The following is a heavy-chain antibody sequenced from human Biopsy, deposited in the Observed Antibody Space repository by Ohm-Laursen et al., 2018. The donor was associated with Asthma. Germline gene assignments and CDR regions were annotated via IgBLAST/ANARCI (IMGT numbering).Heavy chain of an antibody. CDR2: VSWNSGSI. V-gene: IGHV3-9*01. CDR1: GFVFSQCG. D-gene: IGHD7-27*01. J-gene: IGHJ4*02. Sequence: SLRLSCTAFGFVFSQCGMHWVRQAPGKGLEWVSGVSWNSGSIDYADSVKGRFTISRDNAKNSLYLQMNSLRGADTALYYCVKDIRLQMWGFDSWGQGTLVTVSS. CDR3: VKDIRLQMWGFDS.